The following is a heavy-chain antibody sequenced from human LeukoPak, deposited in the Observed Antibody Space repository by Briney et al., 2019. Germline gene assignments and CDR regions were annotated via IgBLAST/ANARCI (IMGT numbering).Heavy chain of an antibody. CDR1: GGSISSSSYY. CDR2: IYYPVST. Sequence: SETLSLTCTVSGGSISSSSYYWGWIRQPPGKGLEWIGSIYYPVSTYYNPSLKTRLTMSVDTSKNQFSLKLSSVTAADTAVYYCAREPRYSPFDYWGQGTLVTVSS. J-gene: IGHJ4*02. D-gene: IGHD5-18*01. CDR3: AREPRYSPFDY. V-gene: IGHV4-39*07.